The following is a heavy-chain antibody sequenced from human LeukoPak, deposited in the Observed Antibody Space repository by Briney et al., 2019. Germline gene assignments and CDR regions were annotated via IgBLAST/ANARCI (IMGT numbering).Heavy chain of an antibody. J-gene: IGHJ6*02. CDR1: GFTFSDYY. D-gene: IGHD5/OR15-5a*01. CDR2: SRGQRHGYST. Sequence: GGSLRLSCAASGFTFSDYYMDWVRQAPGKGLEWVGRSRGQRHGYSTEYASSVKARFTISRDVSKNLMFLQMNSLQSEDTAVYYCARGARVVSVANFYGMDVWGQGTTVTVSS. CDR3: ARGARVVSVANFYGMDV. V-gene: IGHV3-72*01.